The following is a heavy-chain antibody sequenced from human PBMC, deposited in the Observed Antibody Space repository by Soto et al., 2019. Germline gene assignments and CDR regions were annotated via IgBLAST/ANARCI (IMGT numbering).Heavy chain of an antibody. CDR1: GYTFSSYA. Sequence: GASVKVSCKASGYTFSSYAMHWVRQAPGQRLEWMGWINAGNGNTKYSQKFQGRVTITRDTSASTAYMELSSLRSEDTAVYYCARSTVTTYPPNPYYMDVWGKGTTVTVSS. CDR2: INAGNGNT. V-gene: IGHV1-3*01. D-gene: IGHD4-17*01. CDR3: ARSTVTTYPPNPYYMDV. J-gene: IGHJ6*03.